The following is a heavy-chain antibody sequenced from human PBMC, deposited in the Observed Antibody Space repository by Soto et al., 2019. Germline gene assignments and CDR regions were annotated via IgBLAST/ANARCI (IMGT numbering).Heavy chain of an antibody. CDR1: GGSFSGYY. V-gene: IGHV4-34*01. CDR2: INHSGST. D-gene: IGHD2-2*01. CDR3: ARGQEDIVVVPAAMFDP. Sequence: PSETLSLTCAVYGGSFSGYYWSWIRQPPGKGLEWIGEINHSGSTNYNPSLKSRATISVDTSKNQFSLKLSSVTAADTAVYYCARGQEDIVVVPAAMFDPWGQGTLVTVSS. J-gene: IGHJ5*02.